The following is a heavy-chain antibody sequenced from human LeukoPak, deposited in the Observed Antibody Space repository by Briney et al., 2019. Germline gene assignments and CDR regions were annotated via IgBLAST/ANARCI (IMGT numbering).Heavy chain of an antibody. CDR3: ARDQRWLQLHYYYYGMDV. Sequence: QPGRSLRLSCAASGFTFSSYAMHWVRRAPGKGLEWVAVISYDGSNKYYADSVKGRFTISRDNSKNTLYLQMNSLRAEDTAVYYCARDQRWLQLHYYYYGMDVWGQGTTVTVSS. CDR1: GFTFSSYA. D-gene: IGHD5-24*01. CDR2: ISYDGSNK. J-gene: IGHJ6*02. V-gene: IGHV3-30-3*01.